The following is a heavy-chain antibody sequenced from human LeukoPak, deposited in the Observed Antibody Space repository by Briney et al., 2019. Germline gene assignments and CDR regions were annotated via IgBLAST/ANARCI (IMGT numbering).Heavy chain of an antibody. V-gene: IGHV3-30*02. J-gene: IGHJ4*02. CDR2: IRYDGSNT. CDR1: GFTFSSYS. Sequence: TGGSLRLSCAASGFTFSSYSMNWVRQAPGKGLEWLAFIRYDGSNTYYADSVKGRFTVSRDDSKNTLYLQMNSLRGDDTAVYYCAKDGTSYYYIYYWGQGTLVTVSS. CDR3: AKDGTSYYYIYY. D-gene: IGHD2/OR15-2a*01.